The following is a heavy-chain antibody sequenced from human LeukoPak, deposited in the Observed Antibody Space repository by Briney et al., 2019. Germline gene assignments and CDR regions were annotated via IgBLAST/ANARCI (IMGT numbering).Heavy chain of an antibody. CDR2: INAGNGNT. CDR1: GYTFTSYA. D-gene: IGHD6-13*01. V-gene: IGHV1-3*01. J-gene: IGHJ4*02. Sequence: GASVTVSCKASGYTFTSYALHWVRQAPGQGLEWMGWINAGNGNTKYSQKFQGRVTITRDTSASTAYMELSSLRSEDTAVYYCARDLVSSRATGPWGYWGQGALVTVSS. CDR3: ARDLVSSRATGPWGY.